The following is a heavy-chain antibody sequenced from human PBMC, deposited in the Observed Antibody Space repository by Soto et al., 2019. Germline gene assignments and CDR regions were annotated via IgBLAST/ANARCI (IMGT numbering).Heavy chain of an antibody. D-gene: IGHD1-7*01. CDR3: AREGKPLFRELVGWFDP. CDR2: INPANGNT. J-gene: IGHJ5*02. Sequence: QVQLVQSGAEVKKAGASVKISCQASGYPFTSHAIYWVRHAPGQRPEWMGWINPANGNTKYSPKFQGRVTITRDTSASTAYMELRTLTSEDTGLYSCAREGKPLFRELVGWFDPWGQGTLLTVSS. CDR1: GYPFTSHA. V-gene: IGHV1-3*01.